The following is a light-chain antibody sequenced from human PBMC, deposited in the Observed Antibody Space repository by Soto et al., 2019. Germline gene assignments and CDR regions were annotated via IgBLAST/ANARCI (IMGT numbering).Light chain of an antibody. CDR3: CSYAGSSTWV. CDR1: SSDVGTYNL. CDR2: EVS. V-gene: IGLV2-23*02. Sequence: QSALTQPASVSGSPGQSITISCTGTSSDVGTYNLVSWYQQHPGKAPKLMIYEVSKRPSGVSSRFSGSKSGNTASLTISGLQTEDEGDYYCCSYAGSSTWVFGGGTKLTVL. J-gene: IGLJ3*02.